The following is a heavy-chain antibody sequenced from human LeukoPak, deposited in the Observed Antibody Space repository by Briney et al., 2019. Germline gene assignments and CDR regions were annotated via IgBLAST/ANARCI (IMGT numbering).Heavy chain of an antibody. J-gene: IGHJ4*02. CDR1: GFTFSSYG. Sequence: GGSLRLSCAASGFTFSSYGMHWVRQAPGKGLEWVAVIWHDGSNKYYADSVKGRFTISRDNSKNTLYLQMNSLRAEDTAVYYCARGGYSSGWYHDDYWGQGTLVTVSS. CDR2: IWHDGSNK. D-gene: IGHD6-19*01. CDR3: ARGGYSSGWYHDDY. V-gene: IGHV3-33*01.